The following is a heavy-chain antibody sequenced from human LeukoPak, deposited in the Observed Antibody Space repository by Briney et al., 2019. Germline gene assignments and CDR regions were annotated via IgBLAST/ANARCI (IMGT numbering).Heavy chain of an antibody. J-gene: IGHJ6*03. D-gene: IGHD3-10*01. CDR1: GGSISSSTYY. CDR2: IFYSGNT. Sequence: SETLSLTCTVSGGSISSSTYYGGWIRQSPGKGLEWIGSIFYSGNTYYNPSLKSRVTISVDTSKNQFSLKLRSVTAADTAVYYCARARDLRVRRVIGYYYYYYMDVWGKGTTVTVSS. CDR3: ARARDLRVRRVIGYYYYYYMDV. V-gene: IGHV4-39*07.